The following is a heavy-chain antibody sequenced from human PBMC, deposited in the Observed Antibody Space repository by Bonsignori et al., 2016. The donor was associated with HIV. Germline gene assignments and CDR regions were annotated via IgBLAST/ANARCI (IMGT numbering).Heavy chain of an antibody. D-gene: IGHD2-2*02. CDR1: GYTFTSYY. V-gene: IGHV1-46*01. Sequence: ASVKVSCKASGYTFTSYYMHWVRQAPGQGLEWMGIINPSGGSTSYAQKFQGRVTMTRDTSTSTVYMELSSLRSEDTAVYYCARPEGQLLYVRPGGDSRLWAFDIWGQGTMVTVSS. J-gene: IGHJ3*02. CDR3: ARPEGQLLYVRPGGDSRLWAFDI. CDR2: INPSGGST.